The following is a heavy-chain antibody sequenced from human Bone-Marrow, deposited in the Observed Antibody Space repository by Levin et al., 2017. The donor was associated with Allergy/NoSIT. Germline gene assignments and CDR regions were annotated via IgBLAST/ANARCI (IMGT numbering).Heavy chain of an antibody. J-gene: IGHJ6*02. CDR1: GFTFSDFS. CDR2: ISAGSDFK. Sequence: GESLKISCVASGFTFSDFSMNWVRHAPGKGLEWVSSISAGSDFKYYADSVQGRFTISRDNARNSVYLQMNSLRVEDAAVYYCATSATHDFVWGSFMDIWGQGTKVTVSS. CDR3: ATSATHDFVWGSFMDI. D-gene: IGHD3-16*01. V-gene: IGHV3-21*06.